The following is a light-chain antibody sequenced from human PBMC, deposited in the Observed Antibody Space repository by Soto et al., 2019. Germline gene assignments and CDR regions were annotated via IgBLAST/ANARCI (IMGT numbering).Light chain of an antibody. CDR3: QQSYSTPPT. Sequence: DIQMTQSPSSLSESVGDRVTNTCRASQSISSYLNWYQQKPGKAPKLLIYAASSLQSGVPSRFSGSGSGTDFTLTISSLQPEDFATYYCQQSYSTPPTFGGGTKVEIK. J-gene: IGKJ4*01. CDR1: QSISSY. V-gene: IGKV1-39*01. CDR2: AAS.